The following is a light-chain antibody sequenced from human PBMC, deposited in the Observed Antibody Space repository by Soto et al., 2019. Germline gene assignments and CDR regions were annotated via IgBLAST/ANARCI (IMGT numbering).Light chain of an antibody. CDR1: QSVGSY. V-gene: IGKV3-11*01. J-gene: IGKJ4*01. CDR2: DAS. Sequence: EIVLTQSPATLSLSPGERATLSCRASQSVGSYLAWYQQKPGQAPRLLIYDASSRATGIPARFSGSGSGTEFALTISSLEPEDFAFYYCQQRSNWPLTFGGGTKVDIK. CDR3: QQRSNWPLT.